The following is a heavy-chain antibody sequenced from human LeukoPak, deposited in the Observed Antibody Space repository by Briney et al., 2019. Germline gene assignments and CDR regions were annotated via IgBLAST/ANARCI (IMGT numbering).Heavy chain of an antibody. CDR3: ARVSNYDYVWGSYRWGYYFDY. CDR2: ISAYNGNT. J-gene: IGHJ4*02. CDR1: GYTFTSYG. D-gene: IGHD3-16*02. V-gene: IGHV1-18*01. Sequence: GASVKVSCKASGYTFTSYGISWVRQAPGQGLGWMGWISAYNGNTNYAQKLQGRVTMTTDTSTSTAYMELRSLRSDDTAVYYCARVSNYDYVWGSYRWGYYFDYWGQGTLVTVSS.